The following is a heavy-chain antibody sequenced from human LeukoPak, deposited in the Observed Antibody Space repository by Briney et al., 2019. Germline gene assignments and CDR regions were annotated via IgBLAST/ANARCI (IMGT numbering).Heavy chain of an antibody. CDR1: GYSFTSYW. D-gene: IGHD4-11*01. CDR2: IYPGDSDT. Sequence: GESLKISCEGSGYSFTSYWIGWVRQMPGNGLDWMGIIYPGDSDTRYSPSFLGQVTISVDKSISTAYLQWSSLKASDTAMYYCARRGSNYEFDYWGQGTLVTVSS. V-gene: IGHV5-51*01. CDR3: ARRGSNYEFDY. J-gene: IGHJ4*02.